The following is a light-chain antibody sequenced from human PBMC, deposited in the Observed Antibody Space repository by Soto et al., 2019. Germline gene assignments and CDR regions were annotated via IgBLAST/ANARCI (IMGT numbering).Light chain of an antibody. CDR2: AAS. CDR3: QQLHGYPIT. CDR1: QGIDTS. J-gene: IGKJ5*01. Sequence: ILLTQSQSSLSASVVERITIXGQASQGIDTSLAWYQQKPGKAPKLLIYAASNFQSGVPSKFSGSGSGTHFTLTISSLQPEDFATYYCQQLHGYPITFGQGTRLE. V-gene: IGKV1-9*01.